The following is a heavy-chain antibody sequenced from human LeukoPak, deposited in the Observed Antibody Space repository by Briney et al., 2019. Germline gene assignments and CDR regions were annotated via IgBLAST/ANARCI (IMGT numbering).Heavy chain of an antibody. CDR2: IYPGDSDT. J-gene: IGHJ4*02. CDR1: GYIFTSYW. CDR3: ARLQNTYYFDY. Sequence: GESPKISCKGSGYIFTSYWIGLVRQMPGKGLEWMGIIYPGDSDTRYSPSFQGHVTISADKTNSTAYLQWSSLKASDTAMYYCARLQNTYYFDYWGQGTLVTVSS. V-gene: IGHV5-51*01.